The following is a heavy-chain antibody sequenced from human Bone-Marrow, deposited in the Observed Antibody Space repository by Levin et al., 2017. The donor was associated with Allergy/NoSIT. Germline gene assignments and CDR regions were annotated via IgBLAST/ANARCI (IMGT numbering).Heavy chain of an antibody. CDR2: IIPIFGTA. Sequence: SVKVSCKASGGTFSSYAISWVRQAPGQGLEWMGGIIPIFGTANYAQKFQGRVTITADESTSTAYMELSSLRSEDTAVYYCARAPTALGYCSGGSCSRLNYYYYYMDVWGKGTTVTVSS. CDR1: GGTFSSYA. D-gene: IGHD2-15*01. J-gene: IGHJ6*03. V-gene: IGHV1-69*13. CDR3: ARAPTALGYCSGGSCSRLNYYYYYMDV.